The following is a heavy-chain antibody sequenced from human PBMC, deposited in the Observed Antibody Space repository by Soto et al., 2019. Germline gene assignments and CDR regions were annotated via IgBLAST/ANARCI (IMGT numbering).Heavy chain of an antibody. CDR1: GYTFTSYG. V-gene: IGHV1-18*01. Sequence: SVKVSCKASGYTFTSYGISWVRQAPGQGLEWMGWISAYSGNTNYAQELQGRVTMTTDTSTSTAYMELRSLRSDDTAVYYCARGREYYYDSSGPDGMDVWGQGTTVTVSS. D-gene: IGHD3-22*01. CDR3: ARGREYYYDSSGPDGMDV. J-gene: IGHJ6*02. CDR2: ISAYSGNT.